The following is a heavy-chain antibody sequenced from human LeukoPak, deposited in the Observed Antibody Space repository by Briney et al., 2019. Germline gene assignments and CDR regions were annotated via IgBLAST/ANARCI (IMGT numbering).Heavy chain of an antibody. D-gene: IGHD6-13*01. Sequence: GGSLRLSCAASGFTFSSYWMSWVRQAPGKGLEWVANIKQDGSEKYYVDSVKGRFTISRDNAKNSLYLQMNSLRAEDTAVYYCARISGYSSSWYYYYFDYWGQGTLVTVSS. J-gene: IGHJ4*02. CDR3: ARISGYSSSWYYYYFDY. CDR2: IKQDGSEK. V-gene: IGHV3-7*03. CDR1: GFTFSSYW.